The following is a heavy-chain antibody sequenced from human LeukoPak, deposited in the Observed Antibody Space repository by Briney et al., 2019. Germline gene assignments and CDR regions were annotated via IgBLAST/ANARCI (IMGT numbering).Heavy chain of an antibody. V-gene: IGHV5-51*01. D-gene: IGHD3-10*01. CDR2: IYPGDSDT. J-gene: IGHJ6*04. CDR3: ARQAGSGSYRHYYYGMDV. Sequence: GESLKISCKGSGYSFTSYWIGWVRQMPGKGLEWMGIIYPGDSDTRYSPSFQGQVTISADKSISTAYLQWSSLKASDTAMYYCARQAGSGSYRHYYYGMDVWGKGTTATVSS. CDR1: GYSFTSYW.